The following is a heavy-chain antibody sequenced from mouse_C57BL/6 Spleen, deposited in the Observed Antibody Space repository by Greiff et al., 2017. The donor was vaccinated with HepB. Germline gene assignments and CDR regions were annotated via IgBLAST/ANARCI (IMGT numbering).Heavy chain of an antibody. V-gene: IGHV1-64*01. CDR1: GYTFTSYW. Sequence: VKLQQPGAELVKPGASVKLSCKASGYTFTSYWMHWVKQRPGQGLEWIGMIHPNSGSTNYNEKFKSKATLTVDKSSSTAYMQLSSLTSEDSAVYYCARGGLREAMDYWGQGTSVTVSS. CDR2: IHPNSGST. J-gene: IGHJ4*01. D-gene: IGHD2-4*01. CDR3: ARGGLREAMDY.